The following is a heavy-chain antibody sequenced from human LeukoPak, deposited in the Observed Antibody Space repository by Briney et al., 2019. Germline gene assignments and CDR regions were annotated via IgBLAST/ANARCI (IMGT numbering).Heavy chain of an antibody. CDR2: ISSSGTSI. Sequence: GGSLRLSCAASGFTFSDYYMSWIRQAPGKGLEWISYISSSGTSIYYADSVKGRFTISRDNAKNSLYLQMNSLRAEDTAVYYCAKDGVYNSKRGAFDFWGQGTMVTVSS. J-gene: IGHJ3*01. CDR1: GFTFSDYY. CDR3: AKDGVYNSKRGAFDF. D-gene: IGHD3-22*01. V-gene: IGHV3-11*01.